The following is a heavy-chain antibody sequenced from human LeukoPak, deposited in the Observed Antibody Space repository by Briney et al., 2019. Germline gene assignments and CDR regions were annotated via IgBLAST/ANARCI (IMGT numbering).Heavy chain of an antibody. J-gene: IGHJ4*02. Sequence: GGSLRLSCAASGFTFSSYSMSWVRQAQGKGLEWVSSISSSSSYIYYADSVKGRFTISRDNAKNSLYLQMNSLRAEDTAVYYCAREDGSGKESNDYWGQGTLVTVSS. CDR3: AREDGSGKESNDY. D-gene: IGHD3-10*01. V-gene: IGHV3-21*01. CDR2: ISSSSSYI. CDR1: GFTFSSYS.